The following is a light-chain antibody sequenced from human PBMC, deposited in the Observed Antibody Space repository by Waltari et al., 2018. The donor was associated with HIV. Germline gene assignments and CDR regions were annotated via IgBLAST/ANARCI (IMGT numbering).Light chain of an antibody. CDR3: SSFSITSTLVV. Sequence: GQSITISCTGTSSDIGGYNYVSWYQQHPGKAPKLMIFDASNRPSGISNRFSGSKSGNTASLTISGLQADDEAHYFCSSFSITSTLVVFGGGTKLTVL. J-gene: IGLJ2*01. CDR1: SSDIGGYNY. V-gene: IGLV2-14*03. CDR2: DAS.